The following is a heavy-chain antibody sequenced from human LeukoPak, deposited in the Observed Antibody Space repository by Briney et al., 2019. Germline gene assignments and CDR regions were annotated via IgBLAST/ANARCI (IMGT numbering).Heavy chain of an antibody. V-gene: IGHV3-23*01. CDR3: AKAGYCSGGSCYSVDY. CDR1: GFTFSSYA. CDR2: ITGSGGST. J-gene: IGHJ4*02. Sequence: GGSLRLSCAASGFTFSSYAMSWVRQAPGKGLEWVSAITGSGGSTYYADSVKGRFTISRDNSKNTLYLQMNSLRAEDTAVYYCAKAGYCSGGSCYSVDYWGQGTLVTVSS. D-gene: IGHD2-15*01.